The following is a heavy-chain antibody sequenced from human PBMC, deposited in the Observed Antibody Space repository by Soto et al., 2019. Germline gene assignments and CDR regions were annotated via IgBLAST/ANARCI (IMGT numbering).Heavy chain of an antibody. CDR2: IYYSGST. Sequence: QVQLQESGPGLVKPSQTLSLTCTVSGGSISSGGYYWSWIRQHPGKGLEWIGYIYYSGSTYYNPSLKSRVTVSVDTSKNQFSLKLSSVTAADTAVYYCARDSLGPSILHAFDIWGQGTMVTVSS. CDR1: GGSISSGGYY. V-gene: IGHV4-31*03. J-gene: IGHJ3*02. CDR3: ARDSLGPSILHAFDI.